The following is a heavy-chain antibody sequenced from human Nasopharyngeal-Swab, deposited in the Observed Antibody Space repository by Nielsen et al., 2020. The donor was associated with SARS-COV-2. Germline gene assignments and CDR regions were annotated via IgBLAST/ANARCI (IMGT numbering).Heavy chain of an antibody. Sequence: SETLSLTCIVSGDSMSRFWWSWIRQAPGKGLEWVGYISATGTTTYNPSLKSRATIFIDSSRRQFSLRLSSVTAADTAVYYCATDLDRFGGENRFDSWGQGTLVTVSS. CDR1: GDSMSRFW. CDR2: ISATGTT. J-gene: IGHJ4*02. V-gene: IGHV4-4*08. CDR3: ATDLDRFGGENRFDS. D-gene: IGHD2-21*01.